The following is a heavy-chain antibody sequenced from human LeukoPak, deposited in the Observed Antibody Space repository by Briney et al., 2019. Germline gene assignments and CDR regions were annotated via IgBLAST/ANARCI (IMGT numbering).Heavy chain of an antibody. D-gene: IGHD5-12*01. CDR1: GFTFSSYS. J-gene: IGHJ4*02. Sequence: MSGGSLRLSCAASGFTFSSYSMNWVRQAPGKGLEWVSSISSSSSYIYYADSVKGRFTISRDNAKNSLYLQMNSLRAEDTAVYYCARIRYDQRPFDYWGQGTLVTVSS. CDR2: ISSSSSYI. V-gene: IGHV3-21*01. CDR3: ARIRYDQRPFDY.